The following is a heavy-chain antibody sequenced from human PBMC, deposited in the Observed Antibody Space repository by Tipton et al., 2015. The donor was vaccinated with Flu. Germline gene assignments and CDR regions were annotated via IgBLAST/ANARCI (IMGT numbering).Heavy chain of an antibody. Sequence: TLSLTCSVSGGSINNYYLSWIRQPPGKGLEWIGSVYSSGTSYYNPSLKSRVAMSVDTPKNHLSLKLSSLTAADTAMFYCARLSFYDVDLKNFYFGYWGQGTLVTVSS. J-gene: IGHJ4*02. CDR3: ARLSFYDVDLKNFYFGY. D-gene: IGHD3-10*02. CDR2: VYSSGTS. V-gene: IGHV4-59*04. CDR1: GGSINNYY.